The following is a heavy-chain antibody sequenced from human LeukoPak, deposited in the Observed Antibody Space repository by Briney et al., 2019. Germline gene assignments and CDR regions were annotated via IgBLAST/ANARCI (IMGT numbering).Heavy chain of an antibody. CDR2: IRYDGSNR. CDR3: AKDSPYGDYTASGDYMDV. V-gene: IGHV3-30*02. J-gene: IGHJ6*03. CDR1: GFTFRSYG. D-gene: IGHD4-17*01. Sequence: PGGSLRLSCVASGFTFRSYGMHWVRQAPGKRLEWVTFIRYDGSNRYYADSVKGRFTISRDNSKNTLYLHMNSLRAEDTAVYYCAKDSPYGDYTASGDYMDVWGKGTTVTISS.